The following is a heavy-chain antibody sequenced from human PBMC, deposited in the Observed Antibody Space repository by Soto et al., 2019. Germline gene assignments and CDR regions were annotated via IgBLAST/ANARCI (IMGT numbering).Heavy chain of an antibody. CDR1: GYTFTSYS. D-gene: IGHD6-13*01. V-gene: IGHV1-18*01. Sequence: QVQLVQSGAEVKKPGASVKVSCKASGYTFTSYSISWVRQAPGQGLEWMGWISAYNGNTNYAQKLQGRVTMTTDTSTSTAYMELRSLRSDDTAVYYCARESTRKTIIAAAGRNYYYYYMDVGGKGTTVTVSS. CDR3: ARESTRKTIIAAAGRNYYYYYMDV. J-gene: IGHJ6*03. CDR2: ISAYNGNT.